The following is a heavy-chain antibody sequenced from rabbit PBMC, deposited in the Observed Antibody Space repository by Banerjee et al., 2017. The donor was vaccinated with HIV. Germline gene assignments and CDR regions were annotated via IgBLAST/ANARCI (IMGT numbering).Heavy chain of an antibody. D-gene: IGHD7-1*01. CDR3: VGGNDWPKL. J-gene: IGHJ3*01. Sequence: QEQLEESGGDLVKPEGSLTLTCTASGFSFSSSYWICWVRQAPGKGLKWIGCISTGDGSTDYASWVNGRFTISSHNAQNTLYLQLNSLTAADTATYFCVGGNDWPKLWGQGTLVTIS. CDR1: GFSFSSSYW. CDR2: ISTGDGST. V-gene: IGHV1S45*01.